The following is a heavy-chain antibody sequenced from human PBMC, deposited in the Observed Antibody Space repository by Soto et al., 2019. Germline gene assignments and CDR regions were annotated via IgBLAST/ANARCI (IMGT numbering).Heavy chain of an antibody. Sequence: GASVKVSCKASGYTFTGYYMHWVRQAPGQGLEWMGWINPNSGGTNYAQKFQGWVTMTRDTSISTAYMELSRLRSDDTAVYYCAREWFGELYTDYGLDVWGQGTTVTVSS. CDR2: INPNSGGT. D-gene: IGHD3-10*01. CDR3: AREWFGELYTDYGLDV. J-gene: IGHJ6*02. V-gene: IGHV1-2*04. CDR1: GYTFTGYY.